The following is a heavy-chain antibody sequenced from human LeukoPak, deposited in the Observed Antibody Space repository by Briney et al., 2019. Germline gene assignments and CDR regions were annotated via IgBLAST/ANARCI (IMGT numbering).Heavy chain of an antibody. CDR2: IKQDGSEK. V-gene: IGHV3-7*03. Sequence: GGSLRLSCAASGFTLSSDWMSWVRQAPGKGLEWVANIKQDGSEKYYVDSVKGRFTISRDNAKKSLYLQMNSLRAEDTAVYYCQADPQVGVAVDYWGRGTLVTVSS. CDR1: GFTLSSDW. CDR3: QADPQVGVAVDY. D-gene: IGHD6-19*01. J-gene: IGHJ4*02.